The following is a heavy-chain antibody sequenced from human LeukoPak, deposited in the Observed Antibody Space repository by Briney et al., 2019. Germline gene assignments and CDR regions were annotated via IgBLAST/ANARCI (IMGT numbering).Heavy chain of an antibody. Sequence: SETLSLTCTVSGGSISSGSYYWSWIRQPAGKGLEWIGRIYTSGSTNYNPSLKSRVTISVDTSKNQFSLKLSSVTAADTAVYYCAALQYYYDSSGYFYYFDYWGREPWSPSPQ. D-gene: IGHD3-22*01. J-gene: IGHJ4*02. CDR3: AALQYYYDSSGYFYYFDY. CDR1: GGSISSGSYY. V-gene: IGHV4-61*02. CDR2: IYTSGST.